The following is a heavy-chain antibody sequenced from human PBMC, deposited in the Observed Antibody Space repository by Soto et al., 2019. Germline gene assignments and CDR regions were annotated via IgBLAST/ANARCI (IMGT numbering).Heavy chain of an antibody. D-gene: IGHD3-16*01. J-gene: IGHJ6*02. CDR1: GFTFTSSA. Sequence: SVKVSCKASGFTFTSSAVQWVRQARGQRLEWIGWIVVGSGNTNYAQKFQERVTITRDMSTSTAYMELSSLRSEDTAVYYCAAVTSGYLYYYYGMDVWGQGTTVTVSS. CDR2: IVVGSGNT. V-gene: IGHV1-58*01. CDR3: AAVTSGYLYYYYGMDV.